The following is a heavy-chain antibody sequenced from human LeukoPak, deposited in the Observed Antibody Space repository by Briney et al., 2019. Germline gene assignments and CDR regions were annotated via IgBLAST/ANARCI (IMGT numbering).Heavy chain of an antibody. J-gene: IGHJ4*02. Sequence: GGSLRLSCAASGFPFSNAWMSWVRQAPGKGLEWVANIKQDGSERSYVDSVKGRFIISRDNAKNSLYLQMNNLRDEDTAVYYCARDGGSSGSYPYWGQGTLAPVSS. D-gene: IGHD1-26*01. CDR3: ARDGGSSGSYPY. CDR2: IKQDGSER. V-gene: IGHV3-7*01. CDR1: GFPFSNAW.